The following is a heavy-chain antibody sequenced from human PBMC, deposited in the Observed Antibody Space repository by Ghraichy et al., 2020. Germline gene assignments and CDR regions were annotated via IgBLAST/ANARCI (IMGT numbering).Heavy chain of an antibody. V-gene: IGHV3-30*02. CDR2: IRYDGSNK. D-gene: IGHD6-13*01. CDR1: GFTFSSYG. J-gene: IGHJ4*02. CDR3: ARDSTNSGTPDY. Sequence: GESLNISCAASGFTFSSYGMHWVRQAPGKGLEWVAFIRYDGSNKYYADSVKGRFTISRDNSKNTLYLQMNSLRAEDTAVYYCARDSTNSGTPDYWGQGTLVTVSS.